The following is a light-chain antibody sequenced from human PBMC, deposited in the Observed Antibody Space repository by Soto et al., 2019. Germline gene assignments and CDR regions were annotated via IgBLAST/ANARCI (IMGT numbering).Light chain of an antibody. CDR2: DVA. Sequence: QSALTQPRSVSGSPGQSVTISCTGTGNDVGAYNYVSWYQQHPGRPPKLTIYDVARWPSGVPDRFSGSKSGNTASLTISGLQAEDEADYFCCSYAGGYTYLFGTGTKATVL. CDR1: GNDVGAYNY. V-gene: IGLV2-11*01. J-gene: IGLJ1*01. CDR3: CSYAGGYTYL.